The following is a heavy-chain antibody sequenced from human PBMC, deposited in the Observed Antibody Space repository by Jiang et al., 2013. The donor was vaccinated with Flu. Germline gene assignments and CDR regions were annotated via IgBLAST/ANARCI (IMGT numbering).Heavy chain of an antibody. CDR3: ARPFSYSSDLGY. J-gene: IGHJ4*02. D-gene: IGHD3-22*01. CDR1: GGSITTYY. Sequence: QLVESGPGLVKPSETLSLTCTVSGGSITTYYWSWIRQAPGKGLEWIGNTYYSRSTNYNPSLKSRVTISLDTSKNQFSLKLSSVTAADTAVYYCARPFSYSSDLGYWGQGTLVTVSS. V-gene: IGHV4-59*01. CDR2: TYYSRST.